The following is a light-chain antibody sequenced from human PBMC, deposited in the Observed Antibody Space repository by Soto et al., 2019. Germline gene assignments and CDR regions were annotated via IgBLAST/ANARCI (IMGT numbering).Light chain of an antibody. CDR2: AVY. Sequence: VLTQSPGTLSLSPGERATLSCRASRSVSSNYLGWYQQKPGQAPRLIIYAVYTRATGIPDTFSGSGSGTDFTLTISRLEPEDSALYFCQQYRPSPAISFGQGTRLEI. CDR1: RSVSSNY. V-gene: IGKV3-20*01. CDR3: QQYRPSPAIS. J-gene: IGKJ5*01.